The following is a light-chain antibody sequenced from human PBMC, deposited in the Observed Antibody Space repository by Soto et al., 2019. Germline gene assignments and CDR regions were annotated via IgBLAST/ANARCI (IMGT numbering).Light chain of an antibody. J-gene: IGKJ4*01. CDR3: QQYNNWPLT. CDR1: QSVNSD. CDR2: GAS. Sequence: EIVMTQSPATLSGSPGERATLSCRASQSVNSDLAWYQQKPGQAPRLLIYGASTSATGIPGRFSGSGSGTEFTLTISSLLSEDFAVYYCQQYNNWPLTFGGGTKVDVK. V-gene: IGKV3-15*01.